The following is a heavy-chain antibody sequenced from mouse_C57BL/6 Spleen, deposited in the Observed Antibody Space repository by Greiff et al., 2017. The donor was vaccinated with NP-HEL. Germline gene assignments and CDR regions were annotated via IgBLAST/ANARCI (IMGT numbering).Heavy chain of an antibody. CDR3: ARGPQDFDY. J-gene: IGHJ2*01. Sequence: QVQLQQPGAELVKPGASVKLSCKASGYTFTSYWMQWVKQRPGQGLEWIGEIDPSDSYTNYNQKFKGKATLTVDTSSSTAYMQLSSLTSEDSAVYYCARGPQDFDYWGQGTTLTVSS. CDR1: GYTFTSYW. V-gene: IGHV1-50*01. CDR2: IDPSDSYT.